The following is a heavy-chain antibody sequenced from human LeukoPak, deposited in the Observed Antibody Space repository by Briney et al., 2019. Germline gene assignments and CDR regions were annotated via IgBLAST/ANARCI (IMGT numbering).Heavy chain of an antibody. CDR2: INPNSGGT. CDR3: AREGSYGYSWFDP. V-gene: IGHV1-2*06. D-gene: IGHD5-18*01. J-gene: IGHJ5*02. Sequence: ASVKVSCKASGYTFTGYYMHWVRQAPGQGLGWVGRINPNSGGTNYAQKFQGRVTMTRDTSISTVYMELSRLRSDDTAVYYCAREGSYGYSWFDPWGQGTLVTVSS. CDR1: GYTFTGYY.